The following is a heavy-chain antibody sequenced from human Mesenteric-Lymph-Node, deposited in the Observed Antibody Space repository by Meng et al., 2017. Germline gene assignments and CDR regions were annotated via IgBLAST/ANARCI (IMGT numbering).Heavy chain of an antibody. Sequence: ASVKVSCKASGYTFTDYYVQWVRQAPGQGLEWMGWISAYNGNTNYAQKLQGRVTMTTDTSTSTAYMELRSLRSDDTAVYYCARGYVATETHYYGMDVWGQGTTVTVSS. V-gene: IGHV1-18*01. D-gene: IGHD5-12*01. CDR1: GYTFTDYY. CDR2: ISAYNGNT. J-gene: IGHJ6*02. CDR3: ARGYVATETHYYGMDV.